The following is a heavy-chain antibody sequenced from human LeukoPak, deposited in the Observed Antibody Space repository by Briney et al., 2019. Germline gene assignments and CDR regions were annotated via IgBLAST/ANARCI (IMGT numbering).Heavy chain of an antibody. V-gene: IGHV4-34*01. CDR1: GGSFSGYY. D-gene: IGHD6-19*01. J-gene: IGHJ3*02. CDR3: ARGVAVGHDAFGI. Sequence: SETLSLTCAVYGGSFSGYYWSWIRQPPGKGLEWIGEINHSGSTNYNPSLKSRVTISVDTSKNQFSLKLSSVTAADTAVYYCARGVAVGHDAFGIWGQGTMVTVSS. CDR2: INHSGST.